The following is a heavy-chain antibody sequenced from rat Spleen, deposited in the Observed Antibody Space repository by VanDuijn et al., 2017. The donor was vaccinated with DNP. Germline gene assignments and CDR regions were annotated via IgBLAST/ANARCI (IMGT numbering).Heavy chain of an antibody. D-gene: IGHD4-2*01. V-gene: IGHV5S23*01. Sequence: EVQLVESGGGLVQPGNSLKLSCAASGFTFSDYAMAWVRQAPTKGLEWVAYISYDGGSTYYGDSVKGRFTISRDNAKSTLYLQMDSLRSEDTATYYCARWSMAFAYWGQGTLVTVSS. J-gene: IGHJ3*01. CDR3: ARWSMAFAY. CDR2: ISYDGGST. CDR1: GFTFSDYA.